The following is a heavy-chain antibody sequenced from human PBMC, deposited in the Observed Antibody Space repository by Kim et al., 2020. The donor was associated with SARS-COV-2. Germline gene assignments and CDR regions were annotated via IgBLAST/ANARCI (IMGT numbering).Heavy chain of an antibody. Sequence: GGSLRLSCAASGFTFSNAGMNWVRQAPGRGLEWVGRIKSKTNGGATAYAAPVKGRFTISRDDSKNTRYLQMNSLRTEDTAVYYCTPGSGDYCGGDCYFRVWGPGDTVT. CDR3: TPGSGDYCGGDCYFRV. CDR1: GFTFSNAG. J-gene: IGHJ6*02. D-gene: IGHD2-21*02. CDR2: IKSKTNGGAT. V-gene: IGHV3-15*01.